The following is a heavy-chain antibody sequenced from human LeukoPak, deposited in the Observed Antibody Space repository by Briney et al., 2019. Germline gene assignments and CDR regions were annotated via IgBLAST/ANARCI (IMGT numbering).Heavy chain of an antibody. Sequence: PSETLSLTCTVSGGSISSGSYYWSWIRQPPGKGLEWIGRIYSSGSSNYNPSLKSRVTISVDTSKNRFSLNLNSVTAADTAVYYCARDEGESGNYLGAIVDPWGQGTLVTVSS. D-gene: IGHD1-26*01. CDR3: ARDEGESGNYLGAIVDP. V-gene: IGHV4-61*02. CDR2: IYSSGSS. J-gene: IGHJ5*02. CDR1: GGSISSGSYY.